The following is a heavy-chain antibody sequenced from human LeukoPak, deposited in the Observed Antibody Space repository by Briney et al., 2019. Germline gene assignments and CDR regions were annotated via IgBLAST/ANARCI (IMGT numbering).Heavy chain of an antibody. Sequence: GASVKVSCKASGGTFSSYAISWVRQAPGQGLEGMGGIIPIFGTANYAQKFQGRVTITTDESTSTAYMELSSLRSEDTAVYYCARVHQIVTYYYDSSGYYWFDPWGQGTLVTVSS. CDR1: GGTFSSYA. CDR3: ARVHQIVTYYYDSSGYYWFDP. CDR2: IIPIFGTA. V-gene: IGHV1-69*05. J-gene: IGHJ5*02. D-gene: IGHD3-22*01.